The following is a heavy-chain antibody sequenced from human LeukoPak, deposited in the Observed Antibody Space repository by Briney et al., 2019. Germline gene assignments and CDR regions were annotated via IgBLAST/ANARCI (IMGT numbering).Heavy chain of an antibody. CDR3: ARNLPSGLGRVAFDI. CDR1: GGSISSGSYY. D-gene: IGHD3-10*01. CDR2: IYTSGST. V-gene: IGHV4-61*02. J-gene: IGHJ3*02. Sequence: SETLSLTCTVSGGSISSGSYYWSWIRQPAGKGLEWIGRIYTSGSTNYNPSLESRVTISADTSKNQFSLKLSSVTAADTAVYYCARNLPSGLGRVAFDIWGQGTMVTVSS.